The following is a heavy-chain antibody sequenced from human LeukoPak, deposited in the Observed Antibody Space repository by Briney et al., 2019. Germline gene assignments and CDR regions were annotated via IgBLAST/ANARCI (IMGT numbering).Heavy chain of an antibody. V-gene: IGHV3-9*01. J-gene: IGHJ4*02. D-gene: IGHD2-2*01. Sequence: GGSLRLSCAASGFTFSSYGMHWVRQAPGKGLEWVSGISWNSGSIGYADSVKGRFTISRDNSKNTLYLQMNSLRAEDTAVYYCAKDLACSSTSCPTGSFDYWGQGTLVTVSS. CDR1: GFTFSSYG. CDR2: ISWNSGSI. CDR3: AKDLACSSTSCPTGSFDY.